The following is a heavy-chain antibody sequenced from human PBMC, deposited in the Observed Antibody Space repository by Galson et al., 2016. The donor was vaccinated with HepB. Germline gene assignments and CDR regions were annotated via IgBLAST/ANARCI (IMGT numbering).Heavy chain of an antibody. J-gene: IGHJ6*02. Sequence: SLRLSCAASGFTFSTYAISWVCQAPGKGLEWVSAISNSGSTTYYADSVEGRFTISRDSSKNTVYLQMNNLRAEDTALYYYAKGKKGRDYYAMDVWGQGTTVTVSS. CDR1: GFTFSTYA. CDR2: ISNSGSTT. CDR3: AKGKKGRDYYAMDV. V-gene: IGHV3-23*01.